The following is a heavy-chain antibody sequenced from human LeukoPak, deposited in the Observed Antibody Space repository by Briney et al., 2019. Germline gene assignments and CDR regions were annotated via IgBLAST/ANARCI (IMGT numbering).Heavy chain of an antibody. V-gene: IGHV4-61*01. CDR3: AREAMYSYGNNFDY. J-gene: IGHJ4*02. CDR1: GGSVSSGSYY. Sequence: PSETLSLTCTVSGGSVSSGSYYWSWIRQPPGKGLEWIGYIYYSGSTNYNPSLKSRVTISVDTSKNQFSLKLSSVTAADTAVYHYAREAMYSYGNNFDYWGQGTLVTVSS. CDR2: IYYSGST. D-gene: IGHD5-18*01.